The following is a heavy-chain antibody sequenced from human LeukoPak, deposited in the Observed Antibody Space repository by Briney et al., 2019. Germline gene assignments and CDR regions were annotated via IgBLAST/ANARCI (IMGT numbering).Heavy chain of an antibody. CDR3: ARDDGLGPVDV. Sequence: GGSLRLSCAASGFTFSSYSMNWVRQAPGKGLEWVSYISSSSSTIYYADSVKGRFTISRDNAKNSLYLQMNSLRAEDTAVYYCARDDGLGPVDVWGKGTTVTVSS. CDR2: ISSSSSTI. CDR1: GFTFSSYS. J-gene: IGHJ6*04. D-gene: IGHD3/OR15-3a*01. V-gene: IGHV3-48*01.